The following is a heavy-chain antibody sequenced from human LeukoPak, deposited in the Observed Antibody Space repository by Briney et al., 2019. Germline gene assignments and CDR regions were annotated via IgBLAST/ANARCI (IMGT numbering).Heavy chain of an antibody. CDR2: INHSGST. V-gene: IGHV4-34*01. J-gene: IGHJ4*02. CDR1: GGSFSGYY. D-gene: IGHD1-26*01. Sequence: SETLSLTCAVYGGSFSGYYWSWIRQPPGKGLEWIGEINHSGSTNYNPSPKSRVTISVDTSKNQFSLKLSSVTAADTAVYYCARGPEWELPNDYWGQGTLVTVSS. CDR3: ARGPEWELPNDY.